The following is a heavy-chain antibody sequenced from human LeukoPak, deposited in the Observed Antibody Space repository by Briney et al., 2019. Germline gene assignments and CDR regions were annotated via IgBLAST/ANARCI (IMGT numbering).Heavy chain of an antibody. V-gene: IGHV4-30-2*01. CDR3: ARAYGAAPYFDY. CDR2: IYHSGST. Sequence: PSQTLSLTCAVSGGSISSGGYSWSWIRQPPGKGLEWIGYIYHSGSTYYNPSLKSRVTISVDRSKNQFSLKLSSVTAADTAVYYCARAYGAAPYFDYWGQGTLVTVSP. J-gene: IGHJ4*02. D-gene: IGHD4-17*01. CDR1: GGSISSGGYS.